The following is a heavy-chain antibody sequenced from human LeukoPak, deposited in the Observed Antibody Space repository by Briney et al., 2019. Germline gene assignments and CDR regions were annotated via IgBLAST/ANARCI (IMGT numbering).Heavy chain of an antibody. Sequence: HTGGSLRLSCAASGFTVSTNYMSWVRQAPGKGLEWVSTIYTGGNTYYAASVKGRFTISRDFSKNTVFLHMNSLRAEDTAMYYCARGDDSGYYDYFDYWGQGALVTVSS. V-gene: IGHV3-53*01. D-gene: IGHD3-22*01. CDR3: ARGDDSGYYDYFDY. J-gene: IGHJ4*02. CDR2: IYTGGNT. CDR1: GFTVSTNY.